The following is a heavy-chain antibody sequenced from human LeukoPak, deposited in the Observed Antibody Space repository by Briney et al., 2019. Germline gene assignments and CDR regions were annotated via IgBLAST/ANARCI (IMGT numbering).Heavy chain of an antibody. CDR3: ARAGSTSVEH. D-gene: IGHD2-2*01. CDR2: ISSSSYT. V-gene: IGHV3-11*05. Sequence: GGSLRLSCAASGFTFSDYYMSWIRQAPGKGLEWVSYISSSSYTIYADSVKGRFTISRDDAKNLLYLQMNSLRAEDTAVYYCARAGSTSVEHWGQGTLVTVSS. J-gene: IGHJ5*02. CDR1: GFTFSDYY.